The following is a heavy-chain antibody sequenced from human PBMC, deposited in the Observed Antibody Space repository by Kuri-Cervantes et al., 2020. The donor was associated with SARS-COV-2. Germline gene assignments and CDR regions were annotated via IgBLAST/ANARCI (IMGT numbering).Heavy chain of an antibody. J-gene: IGHJ4*02. CDR3: ARDLTWNSADY. CDR2: ISGDGGST. Sequence: LSLTCAASGFTFDDYAMHWVRQAPGKGLEWVSLISGDGGSTYYADSVKGRFSVSRDNAKNMLYLHLNSLRSEDTAVYYCARDLTWNSADYWGQGTLVTVSS. V-gene: IGHV3-43*02. D-gene: IGHD3-9*01. CDR1: GFTFDDYA.